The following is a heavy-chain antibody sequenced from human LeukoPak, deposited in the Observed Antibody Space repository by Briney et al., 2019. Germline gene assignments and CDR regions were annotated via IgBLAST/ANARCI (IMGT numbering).Heavy chain of an antibody. Sequence: GGSLRLSCAASGFTFSSYSMNWVRQAPGKGLKWVSYISSSSSTIYYADSVKGRFTISRDNAKNSLYLQMNSLRAEDTAVYYCARSNSGSSTAFGPPDAFDIWGQGTMVTVSS. CDR2: ISSSSSTI. CDR3: ARSNSGSSTAFGPPDAFDI. D-gene: IGHD1-26*01. J-gene: IGHJ3*02. V-gene: IGHV3-48*01. CDR1: GFTFSSYS.